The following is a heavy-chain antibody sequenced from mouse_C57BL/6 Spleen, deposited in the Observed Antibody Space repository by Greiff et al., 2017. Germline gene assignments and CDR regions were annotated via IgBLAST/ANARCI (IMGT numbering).Heavy chain of an antibody. D-gene: IGHD1-1*01. CDR3: ARVFYYGSSYARDN. Sequence: QVQLQQSGAELVKPGASVKISCKASGYAFSSYWMNWVKQRPGKGLEWIGQIYPGDGDTNYNGKFKGKATLTADKSSSPGYMQLSSLTSEDSAVYFCARVFYYGSSYARDNWGKGTSVTVSS. J-gene: IGHJ4*01. CDR2: IYPGDGDT. CDR1: GYAFSSYW. V-gene: IGHV1-80*01.